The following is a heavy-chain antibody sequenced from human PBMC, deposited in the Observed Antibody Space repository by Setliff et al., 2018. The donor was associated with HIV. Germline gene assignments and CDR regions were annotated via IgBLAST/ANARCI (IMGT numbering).Heavy chain of an antibody. V-gene: IGHV3-23*01. D-gene: IGHD6-19*01. Sequence: ASVKVSCAASGFYFSSYAMNWVRQAPGKGLEWVSGISGRGDTTYYADSVKGRFTISRDNSKNTLHLQMNSLRAEDTAIYYCAKAPLPSSGWSPDAFDIWGQGTMVTVSS. J-gene: IGHJ3*02. CDR3: AKAPLPSSGWSPDAFDI. CDR2: ISGRGDTT. CDR1: GFYFSSYA.